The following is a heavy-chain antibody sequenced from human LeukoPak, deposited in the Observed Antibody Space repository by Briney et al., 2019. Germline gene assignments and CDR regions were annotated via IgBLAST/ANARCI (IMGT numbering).Heavy chain of an antibody. V-gene: IGHV4-59*01. Sequence: SETLSPTCTVSGGFISSYYWSWIRQPPGKGLEWIGYMYYSGSTIHNPSLKSRVTISVDTSKNQFSLKLSSVTAADTAVYYCARASYSSSWYGNYYFDYWGQGTLVTVSS. CDR1: GGFISSYY. D-gene: IGHD6-13*01. CDR2: MYYSGST. J-gene: IGHJ4*02. CDR3: ARASYSSSWYGNYYFDY.